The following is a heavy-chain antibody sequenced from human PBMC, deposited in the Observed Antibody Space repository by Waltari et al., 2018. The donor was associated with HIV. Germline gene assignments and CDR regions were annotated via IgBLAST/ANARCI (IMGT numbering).Heavy chain of an antibody. CDR1: GGSVSRSSYC. J-gene: IGHJ4*02. CDR3: ARLGYSYGYRFDD. Sequence: QLQLQESGPGLVKPSEPLSLTCTVSGGSVSRSSYCWGWIRQPPGKGLEWLGSIYYSGSTYYNPSLKSRVTISVYTAKNQFSLKVSSVTAADTAVYYCARLGYSYGYRFDDWGQGTLVTVSS. D-gene: IGHD5-18*01. V-gene: IGHV4-39*01. CDR2: IYYSGST.